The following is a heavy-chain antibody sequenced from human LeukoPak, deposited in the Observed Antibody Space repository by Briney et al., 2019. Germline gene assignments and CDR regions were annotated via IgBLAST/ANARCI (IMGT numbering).Heavy chain of an antibody. CDR1: GYIFNAYY. CDR3: ARGGLDIMSTGIWKPPEY. D-gene: IGHD5-12*01. V-gene: IGHV1-2*02. J-gene: IGHJ4*02. CDR2: INLNSGDT. Sequence: ASVTVSCKASGYIFNAYYKHWVRQAPGQGLEWMGWINLNSGDTKYAQKFQGRVTMTRDTSITTAYMELSRLRSDDTALYYCARGGLDIMSTGIWKPPEYWGQGTLVTVSS.